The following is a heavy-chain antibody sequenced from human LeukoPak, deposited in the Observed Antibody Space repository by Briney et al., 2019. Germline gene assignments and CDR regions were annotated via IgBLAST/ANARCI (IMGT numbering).Heavy chain of an antibody. D-gene: IGHD3-3*01. CDR2: ISSSSSYI. V-gene: IGHV3-21*01. Sequence: KTGGSLRLSCAASGFTFSSYSMNWVRQAPGKGLEWVSSISSSSSYIYYADSVKGRFTISRDNSKNTLYLQMNSLRAEDAAVYYCARDGDASRAYYDFWSGYQREAFDIWGQGTMVTVSS. J-gene: IGHJ3*02. CDR1: GFTFSSYS. CDR3: ARDGDASRAYYDFWSGYQREAFDI.